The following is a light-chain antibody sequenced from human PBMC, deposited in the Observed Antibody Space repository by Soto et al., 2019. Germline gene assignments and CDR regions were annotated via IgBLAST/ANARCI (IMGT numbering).Light chain of an antibody. Sequence: QSALTQPASVSGSPGQSITVSCTGTTNDVASYNYVSWYQHHPGKAPTLIIFEVSYRPSGVSNRFSGSKSDNTASLTISGLQTEDEAHYYCSSYTSNGTVIFGGGTKVTVL. CDR1: TNDVASYNY. CDR2: EVS. J-gene: IGLJ2*01. V-gene: IGLV2-14*01. CDR3: SSYTSNGTVI.